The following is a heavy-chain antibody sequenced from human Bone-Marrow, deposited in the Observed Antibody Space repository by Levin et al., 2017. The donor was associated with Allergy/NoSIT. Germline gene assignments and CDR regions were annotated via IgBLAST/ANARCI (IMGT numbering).Heavy chain of an antibody. Sequence: RAGGSLRLSCAASGFTFSSYAMSWVRQAPGKGLEWVSAISGSGGSTYYADSVKGRFTISRDNSKNTLYLQMNSLRAEDTALYYCAKDKMYGSGSYAHLDYWGQGTLVTVSS. D-gene: IGHD3-10*01. V-gene: IGHV3-23*01. CDR1: GFTFSSYA. CDR3: AKDKMYGSGSYAHLDY. CDR2: ISGSGGST. J-gene: IGHJ4*02.